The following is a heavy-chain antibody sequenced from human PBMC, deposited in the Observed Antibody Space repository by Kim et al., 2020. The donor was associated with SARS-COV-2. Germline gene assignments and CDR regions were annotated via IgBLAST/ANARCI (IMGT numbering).Heavy chain of an antibody. CDR3: ARSVPGRITMVRGVIERDWFDP. V-gene: IGHV5-51*01. J-gene: IGHJ5*02. CDR2: IYPGDSDT. CDR1: GYSFTSYW. D-gene: IGHD3-10*01. Sequence: GESLKISCKGSGYSFTSYWIGWVRQMPGKGLEWMGIIYPGDSDTRYSPSFQGQVTISADKSISTAYLQWSSLKASDTAMYYCARSVPGRITMVRGVIERDWFDPWGQGTLVTVSS.